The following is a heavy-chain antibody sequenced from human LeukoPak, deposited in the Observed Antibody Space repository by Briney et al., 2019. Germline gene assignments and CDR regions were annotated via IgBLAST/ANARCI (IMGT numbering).Heavy chain of an antibody. CDR3: ATVGRSTRPGY. D-gene: IGHD6-6*01. V-gene: IGHV3-48*03. Sequence: GGSLRLSCAASGFTFSSSEMNWVRQAPGKGLEWISYIDSGGSTKYYADSVKGRFTVSRDNAKNSLFLQMNSLRAGDTAVYYCATVGRSTRPGYWGQGTLVTVSS. CDR2: IDSGGSTK. CDR1: GFTFSSSE. J-gene: IGHJ4*02.